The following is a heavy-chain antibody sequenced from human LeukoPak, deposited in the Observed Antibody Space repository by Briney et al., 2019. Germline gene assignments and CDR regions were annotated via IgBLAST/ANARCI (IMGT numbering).Heavy chain of an antibody. D-gene: IGHD4-11*01. V-gene: IGHV4-34*01. CDR2: INHSGST. CDR1: GGFFSGYY. CDR3: ARGDYNFDY. J-gene: IGHJ4*02. Sequence: SETLSLTCAVYGGFFSGYYWSWIRQPPGKGLEWIGEINHSGSTNYNPSLKSRVTISVDRSKNQFSLKLNSVTAADTAVYYCARGDYNFDYWGQGTLVTVSS.